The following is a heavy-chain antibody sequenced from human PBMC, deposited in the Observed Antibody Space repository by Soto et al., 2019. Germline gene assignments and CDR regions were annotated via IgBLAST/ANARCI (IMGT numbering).Heavy chain of an antibody. CDR1: GFTFSSYD. D-gene: IGHD4-17*01. Sequence: GGSLRLSCAPSGFTFSSYDMHWVRQATEKRLEWGSAIGTAGDTCYRGSVKGRFTISRENAKNSLYLQMNSLRAEVTAVYYCARDHDYKGFDYWGQGTLVTVSS. V-gene: IGHV3-13*01. CDR2: IGTAGDT. J-gene: IGHJ4*02. CDR3: ARDHDYKGFDY.